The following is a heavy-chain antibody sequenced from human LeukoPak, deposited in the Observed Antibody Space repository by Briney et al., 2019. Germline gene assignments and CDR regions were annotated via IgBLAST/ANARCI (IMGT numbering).Heavy chain of an antibody. D-gene: IGHD1-26*01. V-gene: IGHV3-7*01. CDR2: IKQDGSEK. CDR3: ARDRTWELPLIGH. CDR1: GFTFSSYW. Sequence: GGSLRLSCAASGFTFSSYWMSWVRQAPGKGLEWVANIKQDGSEKYYVDSVKGRFTISRDNAKNSLYLQMNSLRAEDTAVYYCARDRTWELPLIGHWGQGTLVTVSS. J-gene: IGHJ4*02.